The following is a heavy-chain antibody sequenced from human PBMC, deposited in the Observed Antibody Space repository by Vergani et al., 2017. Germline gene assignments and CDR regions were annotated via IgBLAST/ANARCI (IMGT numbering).Heavy chain of an antibody. CDR3: ARIGGVQAFDP. J-gene: IGHJ5*02. CDR2: IYYSGST. Sequence: QVQLQESGPGLVKPSETLSLTCTVSGGSVSSGSYYWSWIRQPPGKGLEWIGYIYYSGSTNYNPSLKSRVTISVDTSKNQCSLKLSSVTAADTAVYYCARIGGVQAFDPWGQGTLVTVSS. V-gene: IGHV4-61*01. D-gene: IGHD2-8*02. CDR1: GGSVSSGSYY.